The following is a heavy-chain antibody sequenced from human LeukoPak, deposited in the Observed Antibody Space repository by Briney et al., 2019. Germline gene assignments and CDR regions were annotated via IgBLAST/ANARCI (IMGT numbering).Heavy chain of an antibody. CDR2: VYYTGST. Sequence: SETLSLTCTVSGVSISSYFWSWIRQPPGKGLEWIGNVYYTGSTYYNPSLKSRVTISVETSKNHFSLKLVSVTAADTALYFCTREVGSFYPGDRRFDTWGQGTLVTVSS. CDR1: GVSISSYF. D-gene: IGHD2-21*02. V-gene: IGHV4-59*01. J-gene: IGHJ5*02. CDR3: TREVGSFYPGDRRFDT.